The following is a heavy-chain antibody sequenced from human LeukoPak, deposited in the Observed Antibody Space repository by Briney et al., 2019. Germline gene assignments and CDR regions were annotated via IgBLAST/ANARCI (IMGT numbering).Heavy chain of an antibody. J-gene: IGHJ4*02. D-gene: IGHD3-3*02. CDR3: ARQRADRIFGVVMGFGLDY. V-gene: IGHV4-59*12. CDR1: GGPFSSYY. Sequence: PSETLSLTCTLSGGPFSSYYWSWIRQPPGKGLEWIGYIYYTGSANYNPSLKSRVTMSVDTSKNQFSLKLSSVTAADTAVYYCARQRADRIFGVVMGFGLDYWGRGTLVTVSS. CDR2: IYYTGSA.